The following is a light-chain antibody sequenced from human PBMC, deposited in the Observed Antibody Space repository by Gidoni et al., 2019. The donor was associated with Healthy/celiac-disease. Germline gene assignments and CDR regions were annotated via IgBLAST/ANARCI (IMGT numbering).Light chain of an antibody. CDR3: QQYGSSPWT. V-gene: IGKV3-20*01. J-gene: IGKJ1*01. CDR2: GAS. CDR1: QSVSSSY. Sequence: EIVFTHSPGTLSLSPGERATLSCRASQSVSSSYLAWYQQKPGQAPRLLIYGASSRATGIPDRFSGSGSGTDFTLTISRLELEDFAVYYCQQYGSSPWTFGQGTKVEIK.